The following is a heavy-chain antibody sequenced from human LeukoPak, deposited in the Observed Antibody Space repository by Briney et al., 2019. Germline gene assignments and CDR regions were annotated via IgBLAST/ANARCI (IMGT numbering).Heavy chain of an antibody. CDR2: ISAYNGNT. CDR3: ARDPYMYYFDY. J-gene: IGHJ4*02. CDR1: GFSFSNFG. V-gene: IGHV1-18*01. Sequence: ASVKVSCKASGFSFSNFGFSWVRQAPGQGLEWMGWISAYNGNTNYAQKLQGRVTMTTDTSTSTAYMELRSLRSDDTAVYYCARDPYMYYFDYWGQGTLVTVSS.